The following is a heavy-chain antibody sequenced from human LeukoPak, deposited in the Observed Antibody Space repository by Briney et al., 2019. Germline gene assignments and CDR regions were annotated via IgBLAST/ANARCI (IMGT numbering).Heavy chain of an antibody. Sequence: WASVKVSCKASGYTFTSYGISWVRQAPGQGLEWMGRINPNSGGTNYAQKFQGRVTMTRDTSISTAYMELSRLRSDDTAVYYCARDPQRSYYYYGMDVWGQGTTVTVSS. J-gene: IGHJ6*02. CDR2: INPNSGGT. CDR3: ARDPQRSYYYYGMDV. V-gene: IGHV1-2*06. D-gene: IGHD1-1*01. CDR1: GYTFTSYG.